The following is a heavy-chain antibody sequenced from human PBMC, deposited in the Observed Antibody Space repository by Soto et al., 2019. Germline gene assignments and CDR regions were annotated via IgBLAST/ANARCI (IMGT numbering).Heavy chain of an antibody. CDR1: GXTFSSYW. Sequence: GGSLRLSCAASGXTFSSYWMSWVRQAPGKGLEWVANIKQDGSEKYYVDSVKGRFTISRDNAKNSLYLQMNSLRAEDTAVYYCARDTIPSSSWSPFDYWGQGTLVTVSS. D-gene: IGHD6-13*01. J-gene: IGHJ4*02. CDR3: ARDTIPSSSWSPFDY. CDR2: IKQDGSEK. V-gene: IGHV3-7*01.